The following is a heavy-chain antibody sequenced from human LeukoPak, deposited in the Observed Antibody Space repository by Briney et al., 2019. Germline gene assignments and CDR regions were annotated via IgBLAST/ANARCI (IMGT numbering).Heavy chain of an antibody. Sequence: SETLSLTCAVYGGSFSGYYWSWIRQPPGKGLEWIGEINHSGSTNYNPSLKSRVIISVDTSKNQFSLKLSSVTAADTAVYYCASGPGYCSSTSCPYYYYMDVWGKGTTVTVSS. D-gene: IGHD2-2*01. CDR2: INHSGST. CDR3: ASGPGYCSSTSCPYYYYMDV. J-gene: IGHJ6*03. CDR1: GGSFSGYY. V-gene: IGHV4-34*01.